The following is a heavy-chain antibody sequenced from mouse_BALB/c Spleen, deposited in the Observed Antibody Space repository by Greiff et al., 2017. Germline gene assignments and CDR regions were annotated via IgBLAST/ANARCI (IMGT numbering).Heavy chain of an antibody. CDR2: ISDGGSYT. V-gene: IGHV5-4*02. J-gene: IGHJ2*01. CDR3: ARDRAFDY. Sequence: LESGGGLVKPGGSLKLSCAASGFTFSDYYMYWVRQTPEKRLEWVATISDGGSYTYYPDSVKGRFTISRDNAKNNLYLQMSSLKSEDTAMYYCARDRAFDYWGQGTTLTVSS. CDR1: GFTFSDYY.